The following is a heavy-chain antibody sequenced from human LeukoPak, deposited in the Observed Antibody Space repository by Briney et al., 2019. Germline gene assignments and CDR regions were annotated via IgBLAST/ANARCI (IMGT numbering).Heavy chain of an antibody. J-gene: IGHJ4*02. CDR3: AKDRRSSTSCYGNDHYFDY. CDR2: ISYDGSNK. V-gene: IGHV3-30*18. Sequence: GRSLRLSCAASGFTFSSYGMHWVRQAPGKGLEWVAVISYDGSNKYYADSVKGRFTISRDNSKNTLYLQMNSLRAEDTAVYYCAKDRRSSTSCYGNDHYFDYWGQGTLVTVSS. CDR1: GFTFSSYG. D-gene: IGHD2-2*01.